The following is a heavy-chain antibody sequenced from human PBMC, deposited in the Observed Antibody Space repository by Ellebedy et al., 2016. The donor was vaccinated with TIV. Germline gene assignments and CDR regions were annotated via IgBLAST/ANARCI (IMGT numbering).Heavy chain of an antibody. Sequence: AASVKVSCKASGGTFSSYAINWVRQAPGQGLEWMGGIITIFGTANYAQKFQGRVTITADESTSTAYMELSSLRSEDTAVYYCAGHYGDNPDYWGQGTLVTVSS. V-gene: IGHV1-69*13. CDR1: GGTFSSYA. J-gene: IGHJ4*02. CDR2: IITIFGTA. CDR3: AGHYGDNPDY. D-gene: IGHD4-17*01.